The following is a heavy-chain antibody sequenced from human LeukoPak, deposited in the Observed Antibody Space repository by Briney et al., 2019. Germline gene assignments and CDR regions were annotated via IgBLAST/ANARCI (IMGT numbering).Heavy chain of an antibody. V-gene: IGHV3-21*01. Sequence: GALRLSFAASGFPFSSYSKNWVRPAPGKGVEWVSSINSSSSYIYYPDSVKGRFTISRDNAKNSLYLQMNSLRAEDTAVYYCASRYGGYGHLDYWGQGTLVTVSS. CDR2: INSSSSYI. J-gene: IGHJ4*02. D-gene: IGHD5-12*01. CDR3: ASRYGGYGHLDY. CDR1: GFPFSSYS.